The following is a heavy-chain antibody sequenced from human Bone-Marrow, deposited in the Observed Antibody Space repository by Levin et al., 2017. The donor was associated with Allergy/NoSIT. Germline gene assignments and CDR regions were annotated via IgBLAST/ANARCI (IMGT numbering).Heavy chain of an antibody. V-gene: IGHV3-48*02. D-gene: IGHD6-19*01. CDR3: ARDRSHGYSSGWYYSIFDY. J-gene: IGHJ4*02. CDR1: GFTFSSYT. Sequence: PGGSLRLSCATSGFTFSSYTMNWVRQAPGKGLEWVSYISGGSNTIYYADSVKGRFTISRDNAKDSLYLQMNSLRDEDTAVYYCARDRSHGYSSGWYYSIFDYWGQGILVTVSS. CDR2: ISGGSNTI.